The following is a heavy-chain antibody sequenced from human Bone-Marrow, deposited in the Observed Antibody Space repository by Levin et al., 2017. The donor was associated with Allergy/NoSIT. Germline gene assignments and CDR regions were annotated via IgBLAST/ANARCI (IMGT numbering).Heavy chain of an antibody. D-gene: IGHD2-15*01. J-gene: IGHJ5*02. V-gene: IGHV1-46*01. CDR2: INPSGGST. CDR3: ARGLDIVVVVAAPSGWFDP. Sequence: ASVKVSCKASGYTFTSYYMHWVRQAPGQGLEWMGIINPSGGSTSYAQKFQGRVTMTRDTSTSTVYMELSSLRSEDTAVYYCARGLDIVVVVAAPSGWFDPWGQGTLVTVSS. CDR1: GYTFTSYY.